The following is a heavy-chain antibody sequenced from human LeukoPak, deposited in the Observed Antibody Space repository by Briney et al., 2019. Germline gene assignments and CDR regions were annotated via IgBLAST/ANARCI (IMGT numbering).Heavy chain of an antibody. CDR2: IYTSGST. CDR3: ARRTRGVYYFDY. D-gene: IGHD3-10*01. J-gene: IGHJ4*02. V-gene: IGHV4-4*09. Sequence: PSETLSLTCSVSGGSISSYYWSWIRQPPGKGLEWIGYIYTSGSTNYNPSLKSRVTISVDTSKNQFSLKLSSVTAADTAVYYCARRTRGVYYFDYWGQGTLVTVSS. CDR1: GGSISSYY.